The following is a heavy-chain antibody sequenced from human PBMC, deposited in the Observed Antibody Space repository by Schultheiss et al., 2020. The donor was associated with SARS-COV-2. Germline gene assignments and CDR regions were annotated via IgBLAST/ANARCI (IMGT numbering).Heavy chain of an antibody. CDR2: IYYSGST. Sequence: SETLSXTXSVXXGSSRSYSWSWIRQPPGKGLELIGYIYYSGSTNYNPSLKSRVTISVDTSKNQFSLKLSSVTAADTAVYYCARDPRILVPAANYYYMDVWGKGTTVTVSS. V-gene: IGHV4-59*12. CDR1: XGSSRSYS. CDR3: ARDPRILVPAANYYYMDV. D-gene: IGHD2-2*01. J-gene: IGHJ6*03.